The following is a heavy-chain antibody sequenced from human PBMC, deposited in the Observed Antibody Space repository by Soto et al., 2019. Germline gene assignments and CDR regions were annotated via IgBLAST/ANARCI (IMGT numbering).Heavy chain of an antibody. Sequence: ASVQVSCKASGYTFTRYGISWVGQAPGQGREGMGRISAYNGNTNYAQKLQGRVTMTTDTSTSTAYMELRSLRSDDTAVYYCARVFPYYDISMAPNWFDPWGQGTLVTVSS. D-gene: IGHD3-9*01. CDR2: ISAYNGNT. CDR3: ARVFPYYDISMAPNWFDP. J-gene: IGHJ5*02. V-gene: IGHV1-18*01. CDR1: GYTFTRYG.